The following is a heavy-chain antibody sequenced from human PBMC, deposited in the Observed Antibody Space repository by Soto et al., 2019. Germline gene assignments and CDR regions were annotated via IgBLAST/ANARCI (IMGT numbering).Heavy chain of an antibody. D-gene: IGHD5-12*01. CDR2: IYYSGST. V-gene: IGHV4-59*08. Sequence: SETLSLTCTVSGGSISSYYWSWIRQPPGKGLEWIGYIYYSGSTNYNPSLKSRVTISVDTSKNQFSLKLSSVTAADTAVYYCASSIVATIRGFYYYGMDVWGQGTTVTVS. CDR1: GGSISSYY. J-gene: IGHJ6*02. CDR3: ASSIVATIRGFYYYGMDV.